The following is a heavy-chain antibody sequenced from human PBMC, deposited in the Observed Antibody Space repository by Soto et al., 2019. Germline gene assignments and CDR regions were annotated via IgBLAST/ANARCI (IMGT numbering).Heavy chain of an antibody. J-gene: IGHJ6*02. Sequence: QVQLVQSGAEVKKPGASVKVSCKASGYTFTSYGISWVRQAPGQGLEWMGWISAYNGNTNYAQKLQGRVTMTTDTSTSTDYMELRSLRSDNTAEHYCARVRGDIVVVPAATPYYYYGMDVWGQATTVTVSS. CDR3: ARVRGDIVVVPAATPYYYYGMDV. V-gene: IGHV1-18*01. D-gene: IGHD2-2*01. CDR2: ISAYNGNT. CDR1: GYTFTSYG.